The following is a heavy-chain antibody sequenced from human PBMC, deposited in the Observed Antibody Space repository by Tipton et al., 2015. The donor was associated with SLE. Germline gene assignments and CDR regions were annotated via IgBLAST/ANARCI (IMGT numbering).Heavy chain of an antibody. D-gene: IGHD2-15*01. V-gene: IGHV4-39*07. J-gene: IGHJ1*01. Sequence: TLSLTCIVSGGSITTRSYYWGWIRQPPGKGLEWIASISYSGATYYNPSLKSRVIISLDTSRNQFSLQLTSVTAADTAAYFCARHRRLVAAGTGHFHHWGQGTLVTVSS. CDR1: GGSITTRSYY. CDR3: ARHRRLVAAGTGHFHH. CDR2: ISYSGAT.